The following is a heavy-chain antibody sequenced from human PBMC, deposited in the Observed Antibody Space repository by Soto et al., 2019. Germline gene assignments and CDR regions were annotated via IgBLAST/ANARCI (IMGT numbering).Heavy chain of an antibody. D-gene: IGHD3-22*01. V-gene: IGHV1-69*13. CDR3: ARDGYYYDSSGYQSAYYFDY. CDR2: IIPIFGTA. J-gene: IGHJ4*02. Sequence: GASVKVSCKASGGTFSSYAISWVRQAPGQGLEWMGGIIPIFGTANYAQKFQGRVTITADESTSTAYMELSSLRSEDTAVYYCARDGYYYDSSGYQSAYYFDYWGQGTRVTVSS. CDR1: GGTFSSYA.